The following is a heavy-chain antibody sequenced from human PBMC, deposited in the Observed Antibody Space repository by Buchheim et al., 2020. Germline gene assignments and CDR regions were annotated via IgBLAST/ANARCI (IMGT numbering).Heavy chain of an antibody. D-gene: IGHD6-13*01. V-gene: IGHV4-39*01. CDR2: IYNNGNK. Sequence: QLQLQESGPGLVKPSETLSLTCTVSGGSITSSSYYWVWIRQPPGKGLEWIGSIYNNGNKYYNPSLKSRVKIFVDTSKNYFSLELTSVTAADTAVYFCARPAGGSSFEYWGQGTL. J-gene: IGHJ4*02. CDR1: GGSITSSSYY. CDR3: ARPAGGSSFEY.